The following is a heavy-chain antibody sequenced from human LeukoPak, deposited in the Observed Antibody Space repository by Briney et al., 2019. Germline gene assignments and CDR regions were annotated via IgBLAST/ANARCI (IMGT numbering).Heavy chain of an antibody. Sequence: ASVKVSCKTSGFTFSGYGFNWVRQAPGQGLEWMGWISAHNGDAKYAQKFQDRVTMTTVASTTTAYMELRSLRSDDTALYYCARAGGYDAGFHLYYFDYWGRGTLVTVSS. D-gene: IGHD3-22*01. V-gene: IGHV1-18*01. J-gene: IGHJ4*02. CDR2: ISAHNGDA. CDR1: GFTFSGYG. CDR3: ARAGGYDAGFHLYYFDY.